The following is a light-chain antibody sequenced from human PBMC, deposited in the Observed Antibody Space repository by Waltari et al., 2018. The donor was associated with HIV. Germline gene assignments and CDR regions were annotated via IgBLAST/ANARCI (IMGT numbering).Light chain of an antibody. Sequence: DSLAVSLGERATINCRSSQSVLYDSKNENYLSWYQQKPGQPPKLLLYWASTRESGVPDRFSGSGSGTDFTLTISSLQAEDVAVYYCQQYFDTPTFGQGTKVEIK. V-gene: IGKV4-1*01. CDR3: QQYFDTPT. CDR1: QSVLYDSKNENY. CDR2: WAS. J-gene: IGKJ1*01.